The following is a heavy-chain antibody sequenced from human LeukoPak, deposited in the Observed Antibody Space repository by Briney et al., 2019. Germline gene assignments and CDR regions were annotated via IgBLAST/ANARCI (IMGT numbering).Heavy chain of an antibody. CDR1: GGSISHDNW. Sequence: SETLSLTCLFSGGSISHDNWCGWVRQPPGKGLEWIGEIYHSGSSNSNPSRKSRLSISVNKSRNQFSLRLSSVTAADTAVYYCASNGYYCMDVWGKGTTVTVSS. J-gene: IGHJ6*03. CDR3: ASNGYYCMDV. V-gene: IGHV4/OR15-8*01. D-gene: IGHD2-8*01. CDR2: IYHSGSS.